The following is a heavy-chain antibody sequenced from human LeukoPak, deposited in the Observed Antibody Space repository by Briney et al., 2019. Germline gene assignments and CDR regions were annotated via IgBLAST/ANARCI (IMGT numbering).Heavy chain of an antibody. D-gene: IGHD6-19*01. CDR2: IIPIFGTA. J-gene: IGHJ4*02. CDR1: GGTFSSYA. V-gene: IGHV1-69*13. CDR3: ASLAVAGPQNFDY. Sequence: ASVKVSCKASGGTFSSYAISWVRQAPGQGLEWMGGIIPIFGTANYAQKFQGRVTITADESTSTAYMELSSLRSEDTAVYYCASLAVAGPQNFDYWGQGTLVTVSS.